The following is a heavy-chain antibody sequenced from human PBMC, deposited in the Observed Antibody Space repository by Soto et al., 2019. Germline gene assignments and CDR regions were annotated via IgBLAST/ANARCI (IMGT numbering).Heavy chain of an antibody. V-gene: IGHV4-34*01. CDR2: INHSGST. D-gene: IGHD3-22*01. Sequence: LSQLSETLSLTCAVYGGSFSGYYWSWIRQPPGKGLEWIGEINHSGSTNYNPSLKSRVTISVDTSKNQFSLKLSSVTAADTAVYYCARVRDYYDRSPLVNWGQGTLVTVSS. CDR1: GGSFSGYY. J-gene: IGHJ4*02. CDR3: ARVRDYYDRSPLVN.